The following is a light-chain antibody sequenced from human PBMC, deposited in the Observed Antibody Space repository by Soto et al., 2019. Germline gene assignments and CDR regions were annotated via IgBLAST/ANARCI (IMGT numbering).Light chain of an antibody. CDR1: QTISNY. V-gene: IGKV1-39*01. CDR3: QHYNSYSEA. Sequence: DIQMTQSPSSLSASVGDRVTIMCRASQTISNYLNWYQQKPGQAPKLLISATSSLQGGVPSRFSGSRSGTNFTLTISSLQPEDFATYYCQHYNSYSEAFGQGTKVDIK. CDR2: ATS. J-gene: IGKJ1*01.